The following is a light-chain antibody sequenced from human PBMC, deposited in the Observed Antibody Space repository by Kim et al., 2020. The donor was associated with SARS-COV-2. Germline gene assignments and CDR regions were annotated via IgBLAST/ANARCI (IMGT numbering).Light chain of an antibody. V-gene: IGKV1-27*01. J-gene: IGKJ1*01. CDR1: QGISNY. CDR2: GAS. Sequence: DIQITQSPSSLSASVGDTVTITCWASQGISNYLAWYQQKPGKVPKVLIFGASALQSGVPSRFSGSGSGTDFTLTISSLQPEDVATYYCQKYNGAPWTFGQGTKVDIK. CDR3: QKYNGAPWT.